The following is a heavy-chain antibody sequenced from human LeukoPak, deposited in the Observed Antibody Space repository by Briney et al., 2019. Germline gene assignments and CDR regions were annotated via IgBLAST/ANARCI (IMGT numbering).Heavy chain of an antibody. J-gene: IGHJ4*02. Sequence: SQTLSLTCIVSGDSVSSGTYYWTWLRQPAGKGLEWIGRIHTSGNTNYSPSLKSRVTISRDTSKNQFSLRLTSVTAADTAVYYCVRDWNGDYSDYWGQGTLVTVSS. D-gene: IGHD1-1*01. V-gene: IGHV4-61*02. CDR1: GDSVSSGTYY. CDR3: VRDWNGDYSDY. CDR2: IHTSGNT.